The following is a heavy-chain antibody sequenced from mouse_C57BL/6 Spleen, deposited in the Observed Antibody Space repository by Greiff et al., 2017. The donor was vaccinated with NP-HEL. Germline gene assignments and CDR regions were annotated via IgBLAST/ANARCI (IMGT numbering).Heavy chain of an antibody. CDR2: INPNNGGT. CDR1: GYTFTDYY. V-gene: IGHV1-26*01. J-gene: IGHJ2*01. CDR3: ARTYYYGSSYVY. Sequence: VQLQQSGPELVKPGASVKISCKASGYTFTDYYMNWVKQSHGKSLEWIGDINPNNGGTSYNQKFKGKATLTVDKSSSTAYMELRSLTSEDSAVYYCARTYYYGSSYVYWGQGTTLTVSS. D-gene: IGHD1-1*01.